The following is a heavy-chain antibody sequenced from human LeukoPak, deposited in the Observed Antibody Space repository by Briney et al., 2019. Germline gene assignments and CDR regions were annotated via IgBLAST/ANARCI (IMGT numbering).Heavy chain of an antibody. V-gene: IGHV3-30*02. CDR1: GFTFSSYG. J-gene: IGHJ4*02. CDR2: IRYDGSNK. Sequence: GGSLGLSCAASGFTFSSYGIHWVRQAPGKGLEWVAFIRYDGSNKYYADSVKGRFTISRDNSKNTLYVQMNSLRAEDTAVYYCAKDLDSSSWYSPVDHWGQGTLVTVSS. D-gene: IGHD6-13*01. CDR3: AKDLDSSSWYSPVDH.